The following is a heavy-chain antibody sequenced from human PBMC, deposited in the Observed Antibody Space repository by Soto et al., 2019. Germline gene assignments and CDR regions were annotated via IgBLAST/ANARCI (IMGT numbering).Heavy chain of an antibody. D-gene: IGHD3-22*01. CDR3: ARVNPYGSSGDQIGLDH. CDR2: IYYSGNS. V-gene: IGHV4-31*03. Sequence: QVQLQESGPGLVKPSQTLSLTCTVSGGSISSGGYYWSWVRQHPGKGLEWIGYIYYSGNSYYKPSLKSRVTLSIDTPKNQFSLTLTSVKAADTAVYYCARVNPYGSSGDQIGLDHWRQGILVTVSS. CDR1: GGSISSGGYY. J-gene: IGHJ4*02.